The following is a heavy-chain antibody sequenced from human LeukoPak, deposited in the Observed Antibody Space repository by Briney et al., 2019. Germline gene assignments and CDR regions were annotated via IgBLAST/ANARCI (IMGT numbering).Heavy chain of an antibody. D-gene: IGHD3-10*01. Sequence: GGTLRLSCAASGFTFSSYGMSWVRQAPGKGLEWVSAISGSGGSTYYADSVKGRFTISRDNSKNTLYLQMNSLRVEDTAVYYCANLLLWFGELSGPFDYWGQGTLVTVSS. CDR2: ISGSGGST. J-gene: IGHJ4*02. CDR1: GFTFSSYG. CDR3: ANLLLWFGELSGPFDY. V-gene: IGHV3-23*01.